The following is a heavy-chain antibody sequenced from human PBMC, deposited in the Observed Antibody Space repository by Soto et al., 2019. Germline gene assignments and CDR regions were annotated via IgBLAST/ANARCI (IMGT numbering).Heavy chain of an antibody. V-gene: IGHV2-5*02. D-gene: IGHD3-10*01. CDR3: AHIPNYYPYDWFDP. J-gene: IGHJ5*02. CDR2: IYWDDDK. Sequence: QITLKESGPTLVKPTQTLTLTCTFSGFSLTTRGVGVGWIRQPPGKALECLALIYWDDDKRYSPSLQSRLSITKDTSKKQMVMTMNNLDPVDTATYYCAHIPNYYPYDWFDPWGQETLVSVSS. CDR1: GFSLTTRGVG.